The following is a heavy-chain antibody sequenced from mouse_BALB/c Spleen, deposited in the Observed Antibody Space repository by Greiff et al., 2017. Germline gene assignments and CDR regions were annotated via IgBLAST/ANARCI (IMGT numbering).Heavy chain of an antibody. V-gene: IGHV1-14*01. CDR1: GYTFTSYV. J-gene: IGHJ4*01. CDR2: INPYNDGT. Sequence: EVQLQHSGPELVKPGASVKMSCKASGYTFTSYVMHWVKQKPGQGLEWIGYINPYNDGTKYNEKFKGKATLTSDKSSSTAYMELSSLTSEDSAVYYCARNYYGSSSHAMDYWGQGTAVTVSS. CDR3: ARNYYGSSSHAMDY. D-gene: IGHD1-1*01.